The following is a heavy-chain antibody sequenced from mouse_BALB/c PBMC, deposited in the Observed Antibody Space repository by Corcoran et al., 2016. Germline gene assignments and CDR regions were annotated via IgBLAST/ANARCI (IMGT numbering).Heavy chain of an antibody. J-gene: IGHJ2*01. V-gene: IGHV9-3-1*01. Sequence: QIQLVQSGPELKKTGETVKISCKASGYTFTNYGMNWVKQAPGKGLKWMGWINTYTGEPTYTDDFKGRFAFSLETSASTAYLQINNLKNEDTATYFCARRYYGSRFFDYWGQGTTLTVSS. CDR2: INTYTGEP. CDR1: GYTFTNYG. D-gene: IGHD1-1*01. CDR3: ARRYYGSRFFDY.